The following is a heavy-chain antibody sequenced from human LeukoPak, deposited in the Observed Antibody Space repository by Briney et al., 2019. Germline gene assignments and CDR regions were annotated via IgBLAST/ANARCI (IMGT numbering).Heavy chain of an antibody. J-gene: IGHJ4*02. CDR2: IIPIFGTA. D-gene: IGHD1-1*01. V-gene: IGHV1-69*13. CDR3: ARTSTGTSPSKYYFDY. Sequence: SVKVSCKASGGTFSSYAISWVRQAPGQGLEWMGGIIPIFGTANYAQEFQGRVTITADESTSTAYMELSSLRSEDTAVYYCARTSTGTSPSKYYFDYWGQGTLVTVSS. CDR1: GGTFSSYA.